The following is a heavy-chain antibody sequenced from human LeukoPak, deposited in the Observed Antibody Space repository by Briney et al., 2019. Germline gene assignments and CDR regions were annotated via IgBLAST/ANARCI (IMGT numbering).Heavy chain of an antibody. J-gene: IGHJ5*02. V-gene: IGHV3-9*01. Sequence: GGSLRLSCAASGFTFDNYAMHWVRQAPGKGLEWISGISWNSATTAYADSVKGRFTISRDNAENSLYLQMNSLRTEDTALYYCAKDVGDYPSSCFDPWGQGTLVTVSS. CDR3: AKDVGDYPSSCFDP. CDR1: GFTFDNYA. CDR2: ISWNSATT. D-gene: IGHD4-17*01.